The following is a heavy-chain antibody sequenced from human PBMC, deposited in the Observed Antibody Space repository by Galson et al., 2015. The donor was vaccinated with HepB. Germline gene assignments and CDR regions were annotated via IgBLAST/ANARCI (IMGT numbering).Heavy chain of an antibody. D-gene: IGHD3-3*01. CDR1: GYTFTSYY. J-gene: IGHJ4*02. V-gene: IGHV1-69*02. CDR2: IIPILGIA. Sequence: SVKVSCKASGYTFTSYYMHWVRQAPGQGLEWMGRIIPILGIANYAQKFQGRVTITADKSTSTAYMELSSLRSEDTAVYYCARSILGVVITRYYFDYWGQGTLVTVSS. CDR3: ARSILGVVITRYYFDY.